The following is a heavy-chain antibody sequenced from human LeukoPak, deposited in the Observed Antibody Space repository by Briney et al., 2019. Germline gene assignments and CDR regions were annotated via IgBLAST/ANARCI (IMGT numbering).Heavy chain of an antibody. CDR3: VREGNEVLTKNFDH. CDR2: ISPDSEFT. V-gene: IGHV1-2*02. CDR1: GFTFTGHY. J-gene: IGHJ4*02. Sequence: ASVKVSCKASGFTFTGHYIHWVRQAPGQGLEWIGYISPDSEFTSSPQKFQGRVTMTGDTSMSTAYMELSSLTSDDTAMYYCVREGNEVLTKNFDHWGQGAVVTVSS. D-gene: IGHD4-23*01.